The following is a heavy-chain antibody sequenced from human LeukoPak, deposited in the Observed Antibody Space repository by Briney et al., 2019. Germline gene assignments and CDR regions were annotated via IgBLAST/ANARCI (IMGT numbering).Heavy chain of an antibody. CDR2: IDPTSGKT. V-gene: IGHV1-46*01. CDR1: GYTFTTYY. CDR3: ARDLRTVTVAGLSVFDI. Sequence: ASVKVSCKASGYTFTTYYIHWVRQAPGQGLEWMGVIDPTSGKTNYAQKFQGRVTMNRDMSTSTIYLELTSLRSDDTAFYYCARDLRTVTVAGLSVFDIWGQGTIVSVSS. D-gene: IGHD6-19*01. J-gene: IGHJ3*02.